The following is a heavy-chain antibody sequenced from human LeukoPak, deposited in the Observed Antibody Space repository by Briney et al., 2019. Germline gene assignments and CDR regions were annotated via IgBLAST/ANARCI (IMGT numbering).Heavy chain of an antibody. CDR2: IIPILGIA. J-gene: IGHJ4*02. Sequence: SVKVSCKASGGTFSSYAISWVRQAPGQGLEWMGRIIPILGIANYAQKFQGRVTITAYKSTSTAYMELSSLRSEDTAVYYCARMGATAHLFDYWGQGTLVAVSS. CDR3: ARMGATAHLFDY. CDR1: GGTFSSYA. V-gene: IGHV1-69*04. D-gene: IGHD1-26*01.